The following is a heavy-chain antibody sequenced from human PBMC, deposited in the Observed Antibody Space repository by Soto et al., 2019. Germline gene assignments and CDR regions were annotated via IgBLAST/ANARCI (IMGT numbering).Heavy chain of an antibody. CDR2: ISSASSET. CDR1: GFTFSRVS. Sequence: WGSLRISCESSGFTFSRVSMNWVRQVPGKGLEWVASISSASSETWYADSVRGRFIISRDNAQNSLFLQMNTLRPEDSAIYYCARVAYWGPGTQVTVSS. CDR3: ARVAY. V-gene: IGHV3-21*01. J-gene: IGHJ4*02.